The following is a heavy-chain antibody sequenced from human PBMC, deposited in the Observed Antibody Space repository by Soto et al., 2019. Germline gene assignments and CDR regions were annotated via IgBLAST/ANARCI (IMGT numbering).Heavy chain of an antibody. D-gene: IGHD1-1*01. J-gene: IGHJ4*02. CDR3: ARGPSTNYYLAR. CDR2: IYHTGSS. Sequence: QVRLQESGPGLVKPSGTLSLTCAVSGASISTNNWWTWARQPPGKGLEWIGEIYHTGSSNYNPSLKNPVTISVDKSKNQFSLTLSSVTAADTAVYYCARGPSTNYYLARWGQGTLVTVSS. V-gene: IGHV4-4*02. CDR1: GASISTNNW.